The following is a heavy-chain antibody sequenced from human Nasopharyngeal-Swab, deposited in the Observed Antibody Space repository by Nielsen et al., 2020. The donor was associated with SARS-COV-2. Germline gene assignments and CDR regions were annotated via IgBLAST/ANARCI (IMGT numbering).Heavy chain of an antibody. V-gene: IGHV7-4-1*02. J-gene: IGHJ6*02. D-gene: IGHD3-3*01. CDR3: ARVRDAYYDFWSGYGMDV. Sequence: WVRQAPGQGLEWMGWINTKTGNPTYAQGFTGRFVFSLDTSVSTAYLQISSLKAEDTAVYYCARVRDAYYDFWSGYGMDVWGQGTTVTVSS. CDR2: INTKTGNP.